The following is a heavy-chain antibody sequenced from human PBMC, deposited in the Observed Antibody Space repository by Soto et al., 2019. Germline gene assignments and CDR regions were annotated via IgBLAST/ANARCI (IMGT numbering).Heavy chain of an antibody. CDR3: ARDLAPIAARPSSYYYGMDV. V-gene: IGHV1-46*01. Sequence: ASVKVSCKASGYTFTSYYMHWVRQAPGQGLEWMGIINPSGGSTSYAQKFQGRVTMTRDTSTSTVYMELSSLRSEDTAVYYCARDLAPIAARPSSYYYGMDVWGQGTTVTVSS. CDR1: GYTFTSYY. CDR2: INPSGGST. D-gene: IGHD6-6*01. J-gene: IGHJ6*02.